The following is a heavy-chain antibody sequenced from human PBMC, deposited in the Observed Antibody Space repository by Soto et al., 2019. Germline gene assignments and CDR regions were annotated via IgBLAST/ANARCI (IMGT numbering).Heavy chain of an antibody. D-gene: IGHD3-10*01. V-gene: IGHV3-33*08. CDR2: ICYDGSNK. J-gene: IGHJ3*02. CDR3: ASDSYYGWGGEIMGAFDI. Sequence: GGSLRLSCAASGFTFSSYGMHWVRQAPGKGLEWVAVICYDGSNKYYADSVKGRFTISRDKSKNTLYLQMNSLRAEDTAVYYCASDSYYGWGGEIMGAFDIWGQGTMVTVSS. CDR1: GFTFSSYG.